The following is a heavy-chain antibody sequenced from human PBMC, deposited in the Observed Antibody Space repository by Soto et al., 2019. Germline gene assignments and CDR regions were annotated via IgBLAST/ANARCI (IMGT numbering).Heavy chain of an antibody. Sequence: GGSLRLSCAASGFTFSSYSMNWVRQAPGKGLEWVSSISSSSSYIYYADSVKGRFTISRDNAKNSLYLQMNSLRAEDTAVYYCARGSPYYYDSSGYYPLFDYWGQGTLVTV. CDR2: ISSSSSYI. V-gene: IGHV3-21*01. J-gene: IGHJ4*02. CDR1: GFTFSSYS. D-gene: IGHD3-22*01. CDR3: ARGSPYYYDSSGYYPLFDY.